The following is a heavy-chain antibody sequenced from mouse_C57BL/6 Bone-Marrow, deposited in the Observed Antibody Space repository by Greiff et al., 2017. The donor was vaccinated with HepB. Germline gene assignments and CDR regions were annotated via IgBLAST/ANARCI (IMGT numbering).Heavy chain of an antibody. V-gene: IGHV1-19*01. CDR3: ARSGYYGNYSFYAMDY. CDR1: GYTFTDYY. D-gene: IGHD2-1*01. Sequence: EVQLQQSGPVLVKPGASVKMSCKASGYTFTDYYMNWVQQSHGKSLEWIGVINPYNGGTSYNQKFKGKATLTVDKSSSTAYMKLNSLTSENSAVYYCARSGYYGNYSFYAMDYWGQGTSVTVSS. J-gene: IGHJ4*01. CDR2: INPYNGGT.